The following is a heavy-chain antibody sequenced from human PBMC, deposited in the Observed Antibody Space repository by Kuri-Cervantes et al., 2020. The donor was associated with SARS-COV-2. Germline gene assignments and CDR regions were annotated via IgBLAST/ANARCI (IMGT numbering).Heavy chain of an antibody. CDR2: IETSDVYT. CDR3: GKEGGHNEIDY. Sequence: GESLKISCEASGFTFSNYAMSWVRQAPGKGLEWVSSIETSDVYTYYADSVRGRFTMSRDNSKNTLSLQMNSLRAEDTAVYYCGKEGGHNEIDYWGQGTLVTVSS. D-gene: IGHD5-24*01. J-gene: IGHJ4*02. CDR1: GFTFSNYA. V-gene: IGHV3-23*01.